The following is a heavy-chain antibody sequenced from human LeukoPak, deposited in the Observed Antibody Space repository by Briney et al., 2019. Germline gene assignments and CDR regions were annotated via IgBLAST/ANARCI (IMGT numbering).Heavy chain of an antibody. Sequence: GGSPRLSCAASGFTFSSYWMSWVRPAPGKGLEWVANIKQDGSEKYYVDSVKGRFTISRDNAKNSLYLQMKSLRAEDTAVYYCARDGYCSGGSCYAFDPWGQGTLVTVSS. CDR1: GFTFSSYW. CDR2: IKQDGSEK. D-gene: IGHD2-15*01. J-gene: IGHJ5*02. CDR3: ARDGYCSGGSCYAFDP. V-gene: IGHV3-7*01.